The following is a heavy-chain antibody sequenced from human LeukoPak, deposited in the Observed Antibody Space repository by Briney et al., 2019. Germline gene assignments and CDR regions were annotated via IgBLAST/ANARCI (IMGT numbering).Heavy chain of an antibody. CDR3: AVGLTI. CDR2: ISNDGTNK. D-gene: IGHD1-26*01. Sequence: GTSLRLSCAASGFTFDNYAMHWVRQAPGKGLEWVALISNDGTNKYYADSVKGRFTMSRDNSKSTVYLQVNSPRAEYTAVYYCAVGLTIWGQGTMVTVSS. CDR1: GFTFDNYA. J-gene: IGHJ3*02. V-gene: IGHV3-30-3*01.